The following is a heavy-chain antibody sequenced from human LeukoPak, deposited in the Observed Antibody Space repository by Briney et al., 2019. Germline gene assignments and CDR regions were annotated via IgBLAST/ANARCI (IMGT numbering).Heavy chain of an antibody. D-gene: IGHD6-19*01. CDR2: ISGSTGYI. CDR1: GFTFSHYN. V-gene: IGHV3-21*01. J-gene: IGHJ4*02. Sequence: GGSLRLSCAASGFTFSHYNMNWVRQAPGKGLAWVSSISGSTGYIYYADSAKGRFTISRDNAKNSLFLQMNSLRAEDTAVYYCARDRSSDWHFDFWGPGTPVTVSS. CDR3: ARDRSSDWHFDF.